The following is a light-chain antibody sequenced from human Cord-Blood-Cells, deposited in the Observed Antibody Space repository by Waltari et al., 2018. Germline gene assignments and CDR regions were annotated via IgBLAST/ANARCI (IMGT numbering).Light chain of an antibody. CDR3: CSYAGSSTVV. Sequence: QSALTQPPSASGSPGQSVTISCTGTSSDVGGYNYVSWYQQHPGKAPKLMIYEVSNRPSGVSNRFSGSKSGNTASLTISGLQAEDEADYYCCSYAGSSTVVFGGGTKLTVL. CDR1: SSDVGGYNY. J-gene: IGLJ2*01. CDR2: EVS. V-gene: IGLV2-14*01.